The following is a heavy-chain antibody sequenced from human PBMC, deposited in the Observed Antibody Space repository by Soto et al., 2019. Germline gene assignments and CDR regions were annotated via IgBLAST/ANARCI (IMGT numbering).Heavy chain of an antibody. CDR2: IYYSGST. Sequence: PSETLCLTSTVSGGSISSSSDYWGWIRQPPGKGLEWIGYIYYSGSTYYNPSLKSRVTISVDTSKNQFSLKLSSVTAADTAVYYCASTKGYSYEIDYWGQGTLVTVSS. D-gene: IGHD5-18*01. CDR3: ASTKGYSYEIDY. J-gene: IGHJ4*02. CDR1: GGSISSSSDY. V-gene: IGHV4-30-4*08.